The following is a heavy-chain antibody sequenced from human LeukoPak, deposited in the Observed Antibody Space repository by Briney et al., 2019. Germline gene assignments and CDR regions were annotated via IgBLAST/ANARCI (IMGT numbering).Heavy chain of an antibody. CDR3: ARGVNTVDP. CDR1: GGSISIGGYY. V-gene: IGHV4-31*03. J-gene: IGHJ5*02. Sequence: SQTLSLTCTVSGGSISIGGYYWSWIRPFPGKGLEWIGHLFHSGSTYYNPSLKSRVTISEDASKNQFSLKLSSVTAADTAVYYCARGVNTVDPWGQGTLVTVSS. CDR2: LFHSGST.